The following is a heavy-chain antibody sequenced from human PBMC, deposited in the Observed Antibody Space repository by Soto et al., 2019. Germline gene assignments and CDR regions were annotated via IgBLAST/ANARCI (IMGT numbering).Heavy chain of an antibody. J-gene: IGHJ4*02. D-gene: IGHD3-10*01. V-gene: IGHV1-18*01. Sequence: GASVKVSCKASGYTFTNYGISWARQAPGQGLEWMGWISAYKGDTNYAQNLRGRVTMTTDKSTNTAYMELRSLRDDDTAVYYCARDLDGSGSYYTDYWGPGTLVTV. CDR1: GYTFTNYG. CDR2: ISAYKGDT. CDR3: ARDLDGSGSYYTDY.